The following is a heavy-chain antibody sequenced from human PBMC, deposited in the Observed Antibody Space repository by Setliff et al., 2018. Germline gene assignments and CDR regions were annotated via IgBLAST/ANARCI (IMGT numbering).Heavy chain of an antibody. CDR1: GFTFSSYS. Sequence: GESLKISCAASGFTFSSYSMNWVRQAPGKGLEWVPSISSSSSYIYYADSVKGRFTISRDNAKNSLYLQMNSLRAEDTAVYYCARDYLRSNYDFWSGPPNWFDPWGQGTLVTVSS. V-gene: IGHV3-21*01. CDR2: ISSSSSYI. CDR3: ARDYLRSNYDFWSGPPNWFDP. J-gene: IGHJ5*02. D-gene: IGHD3-3*01.